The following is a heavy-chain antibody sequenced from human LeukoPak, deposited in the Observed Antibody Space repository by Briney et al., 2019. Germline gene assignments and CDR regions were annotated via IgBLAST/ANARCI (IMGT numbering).Heavy chain of an antibody. CDR3: ARLVYDTYYYDSSGYYPW. J-gene: IGHJ4*02. D-gene: IGHD3-22*01. V-gene: IGHV4-39*07. CDR1: GGSISSSSYY. CDR2: IYYSGST. Sequence: SETLSLTCTVSGGSISSSSYYWGWIRQPPGKGLEWIGSIYYSGSTYYNPSLKSRVTISVDTSKNQFSLKLSSVTAADTAVYYCARLVYDTYYYDSSGYYPWWGQGTLVTVSS.